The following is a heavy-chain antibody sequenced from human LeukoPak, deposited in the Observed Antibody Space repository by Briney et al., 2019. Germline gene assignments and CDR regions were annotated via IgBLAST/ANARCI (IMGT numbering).Heavy chain of an antibody. D-gene: IGHD2-15*01. CDR1: GFTFSTYA. V-gene: IGHV3-23*01. J-gene: IGHJ4*02. CDR2: ISDNGGST. Sequence: PGGSLRLSCAASGFTFSTYAVSWVRQAPGKGLEWVSSISDNGGSTYYADSVKGRFTISRDNAKSSLYLQMNFLRAEDTAVYYCASCPSEAATLGSYPDYWGQGTLVTVSS. CDR3: ASCPSEAATLGSYPDY.